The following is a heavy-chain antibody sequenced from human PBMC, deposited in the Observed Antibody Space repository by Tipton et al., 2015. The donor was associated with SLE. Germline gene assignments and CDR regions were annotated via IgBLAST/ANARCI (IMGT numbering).Heavy chain of an antibody. CDR1: RFTFSRFW. J-gene: IGHJ4*02. Sequence: SLRLSCAASRFTFSRFWMSWVRQTPGKGLEWVANIKQDGSEKYYVDSVKGRFTISRDNAKTSLYLQMNSLRAEDTAVYYCARGSVGDSKDYWGQGTLVTVSS. D-gene: IGHD2-21*02. CDR2: IKQDGSEK. V-gene: IGHV3-7*01. CDR3: ARGSVGDSKDY.